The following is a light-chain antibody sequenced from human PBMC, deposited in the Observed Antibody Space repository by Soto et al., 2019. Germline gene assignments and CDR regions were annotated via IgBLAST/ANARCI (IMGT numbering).Light chain of an antibody. CDR2: GAS. J-gene: IGKJ2*01. CDR1: QSVTSNY. Sequence: EIVLTQSPGTLSLSPGERATLSCRASQSVTSNYLAWYQQKPGRAPGLLFAGASCGASAIPDRFSGSGSGTAFNLTISRLEPEDFAVYYCQQFNTSPMYTFGQGTKVEIK. CDR3: QQFNTSPMYT. V-gene: IGKV3-20*01.